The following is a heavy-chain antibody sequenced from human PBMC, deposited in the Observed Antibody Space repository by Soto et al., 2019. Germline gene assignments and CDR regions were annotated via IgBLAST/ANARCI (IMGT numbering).Heavy chain of an antibody. CDR2: INLSGST. CDR3: ARGFPVYSSDSYIDG. CDR1: RGSFSGYS. D-gene: IGHD2-8*01. J-gene: IGHJ6*03. V-gene: IGHV4-34*01. Sequence: QVQLQQGGAGLLKPSETLSLTCAVSRGSFSGYSWNWIRQPPGKGLEGIGEINLSGSTNSNPSLKTRVTISVDTSKTECSLSLTSLTAADTAVDYCARGFPVYSSDSYIDGWGKGNTVTVSS.